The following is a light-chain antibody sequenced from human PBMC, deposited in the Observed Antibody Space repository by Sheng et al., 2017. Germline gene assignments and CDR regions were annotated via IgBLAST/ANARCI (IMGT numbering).Light chain of an antibody. V-gene: IGKV1-6*01. CDR2: AAS. Sequence: AIQMTQSPSSLSASVGDTVTITCRASQGIIKDLGWYQHKPGKAPKLLIYAASSLQSGVPSRFSGSGSGTDFTLTIGSLQPEDFATYYCLQNYNYPRTFGGGTKVEIK. CDR1: QGIIKD. CDR3: LQNYNYPRT. J-gene: IGKJ4*01.